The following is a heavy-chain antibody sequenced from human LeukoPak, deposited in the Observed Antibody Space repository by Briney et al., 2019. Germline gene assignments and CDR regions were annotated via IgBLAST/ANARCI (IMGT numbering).Heavy chain of an antibody. V-gene: IGHV4-4*07. CDR2: IYTSGST. CDR1: GGSISSYY. Sequence: SETLSLTCTVSGGSISSYYWSWIRQPAGKGLEWIGRIYTSGSTNYNPSLKSRVTVSVDTSKNQFSLKLSSVTAADTAVYYCARDNGSGSYYIWFDPWGQGTLVTVSS. D-gene: IGHD3-10*01. J-gene: IGHJ5*02. CDR3: ARDNGSGSYYIWFDP.